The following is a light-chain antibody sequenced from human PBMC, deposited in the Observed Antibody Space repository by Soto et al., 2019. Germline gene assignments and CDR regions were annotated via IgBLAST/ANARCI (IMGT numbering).Light chain of an antibody. Sequence: EIMMTQSPATLSVSPGERATLFCRASQSISSSLAWYQQKSGQSPRLLSYDVSIRATGVPARFSGTVSETDFTLTISGLQSEDSAVFFCQQYNNWPFSFGQGTRLEIK. J-gene: IGKJ5*01. V-gene: IGKV3-15*01. CDR2: DVS. CDR1: QSISSS. CDR3: QQYNNWPFS.